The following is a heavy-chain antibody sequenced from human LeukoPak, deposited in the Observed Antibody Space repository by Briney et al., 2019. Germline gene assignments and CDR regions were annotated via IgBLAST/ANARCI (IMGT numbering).Heavy chain of an antibody. V-gene: IGHV1-18*01. CDR3: IRGHGAHRGKVGRGEF. Sequence: ASVNVSCKTCGYSFGTCGTSWVRQAPGQGLEWMGWISPNNGNTNYLQKFQGRVTMTTDTSTNTVYMELRSLTSDDTAVYYCIRGHGAHRGKVGRGEFWGQGTLVTASS. CDR1: GYSFGTCG. J-gene: IGHJ4*02. CDR2: ISPNNGNT. D-gene: IGHD3-10*01.